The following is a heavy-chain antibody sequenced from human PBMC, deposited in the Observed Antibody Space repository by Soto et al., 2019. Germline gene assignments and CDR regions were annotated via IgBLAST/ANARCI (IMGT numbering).Heavy chain of an antibody. D-gene: IGHD3-16*01. CDR3: AREAAYIWGTNPFDI. J-gene: IGHJ3*02. V-gene: IGHV3-48*01. CDR1: GFTFSNYI. CDR2: ITTSGSSI. Sequence: EVQLVESGGGLVQPGGSLRLSCAASGFTFSNYIMYWVRQAPGKGLEWVSYITTSGSSIYYADSVKGRFTISRDNAKNSLYLQLNSLRAEDTAVYYCAREAAYIWGTNPFDIWGPGTMVTVSS.